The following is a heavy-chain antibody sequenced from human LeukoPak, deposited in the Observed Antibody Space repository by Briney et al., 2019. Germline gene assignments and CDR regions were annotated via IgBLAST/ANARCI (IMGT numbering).Heavy chain of an antibody. CDR1: GFTFSGSA. CDR2: IRSKANSYAT. CDR3: TRRPFGSGSYIDAFDI. J-gene: IGHJ3*02. D-gene: IGHD3-10*01. V-gene: IGHV3-73*01. Sequence: PGGSLRLSCAASGFTFSGSAMHWVRQASGKGLEWVGRIRSKANSYATAYAASLKGRFTISRDDSKNTTYLQMNSLKTEDTAVYYCTRRPFGSGSYIDAFDIWGQGTMVTVSS.